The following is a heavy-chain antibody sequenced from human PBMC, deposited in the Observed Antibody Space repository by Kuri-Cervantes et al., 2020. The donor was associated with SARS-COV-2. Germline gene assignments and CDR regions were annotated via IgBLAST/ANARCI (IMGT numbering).Heavy chain of an antibody. CDR2: IYHSGST. V-gene: IGHV4-38-2*02. Sequence: SQTLSLTCAVSGYSISSGYYWGWIRQPPGKGLEWIGSIYHSGSTYYNPSLKSRVTVSVDTSKNQFSLKLSSVTAADTAVYYCARDGIPGTTWGGGFDPWGQGTLVTVSS. CDR1: GYSISSGYY. J-gene: IGHJ5*02. D-gene: IGHD1-7*01. CDR3: ARDGIPGTTWGGGFDP.